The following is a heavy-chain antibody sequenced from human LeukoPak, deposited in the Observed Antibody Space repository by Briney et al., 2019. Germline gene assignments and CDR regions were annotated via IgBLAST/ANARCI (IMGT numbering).Heavy chain of an antibody. CDR3: AREVSGVDY. D-gene: IGHD6-19*01. CDR2: INSDGRST. V-gene: IGHV3-74*01. Sequence: GGSLRLSCAASGFTFSRYYMHWVRQAPGKGLVWVSRINSDGRSTTYADSVRGRFTVSRDNAKNTLYLQMNSLRAEDTAVYYCAREVSGVDYWGQGTLVTVSS. J-gene: IGHJ4*02. CDR1: GFTFSRYY.